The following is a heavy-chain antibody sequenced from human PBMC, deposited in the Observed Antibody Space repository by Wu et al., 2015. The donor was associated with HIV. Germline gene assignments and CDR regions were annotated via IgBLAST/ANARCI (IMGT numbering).Heavy chain of an antibody. CDR1: GYTLTELS. CDR2: FDPEHGKT. Sequence: QVQLVQSGAEVKKPGASVKVSCKVSGYTLTELSVHWVRQAPGKGLEWMGSFDPEHGKTIYAQMFQYRVSMAEDTSIETAYMELSSLKYEDTAVYYCATDQGDYGDDILQDRYHYYGMDVWGQGTTVIVSS. V-gene: IGHV1-24*01. D-gene: IGHD4-17*01. J-gene: IGHJ6*02. CDR3: ATDQGDYGDDILQDRYHYYGMDV.